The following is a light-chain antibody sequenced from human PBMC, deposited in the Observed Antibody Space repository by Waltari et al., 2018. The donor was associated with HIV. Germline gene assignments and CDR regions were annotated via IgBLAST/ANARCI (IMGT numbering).Light chain of an antibody. CDR2: TAS. Sequence: DIQLTQSPSFLSARVGDRVTITCRASQDISSYLAWYQQKPGKAPSLLIYTASTLQNGVPSRFSGSGSGTEFTLTISSLQPEDFATYYCQQLNNYLAVTFGGGTKVEIK. CDR3: QQLNNYLAVT. V-gene: IGKV1-9*01. CDR1: QDISSY. J-gene: IGKJ4*01.